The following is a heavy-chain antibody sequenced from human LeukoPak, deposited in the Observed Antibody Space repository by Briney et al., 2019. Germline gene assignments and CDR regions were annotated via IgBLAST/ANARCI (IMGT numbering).Heavy chain of an antibody. Sequence: PGGSLRLSCAASGFTVSSNYMSWVRQAPGKGLEWVSVIYSGGSTYYADSVKGRFTISRHHSKNTLYLQMNSLRAEDTAVYYCASAYYYDSSGPGAFDIWGQGTMVTVSS. CDR1: GFTVSSNY. CDR2: IYSGGST. V-gene: IGHV3-53*04. D-gene: IGHD3-22*01. CDR3: ASAYYYDSSGPGAFDI. J-gene: IGHJ3*02.